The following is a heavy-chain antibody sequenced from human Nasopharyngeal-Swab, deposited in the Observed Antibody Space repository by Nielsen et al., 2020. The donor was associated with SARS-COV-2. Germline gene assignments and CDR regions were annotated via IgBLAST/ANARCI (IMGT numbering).Heavy chain of an antibody. V-gene: IGHV3-23*01. D-gene: IGHD1-26*01. CDR1: GFTFNNYA. CDR2: ISGSGGTT. J-gene: IGHJ6*02. Sequence: GESLKISCAVSGFTFNNYAMSWVRQAPAKGLEWVSGISGSGGTTYYADSVKGRFTISRDNSENTVYLQMNSLRAGDTAVYYCARALHSYGMDVWSQGTTVTVSS. CDR3: ARALHSYGMDV.